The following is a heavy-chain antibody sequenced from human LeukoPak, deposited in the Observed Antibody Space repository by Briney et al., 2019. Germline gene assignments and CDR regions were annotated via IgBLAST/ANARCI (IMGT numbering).Heavy chain of an antibody. D-gene: IGHD2-2*01. V-gene: IGHV3-23*01. CDR3: AKGTPHQLLWGFDC. CDR1: GVTFSSYV. Sequence: GGSLRLSCAASGVTFSSYVMSWVRQAPGKGLEWVSAISGSGGSTYYADSVKGRFTISRDNSKNTLYLQMNSLRAEDTAVYYCAKGTPHQLLWGFDCWGQGTLVIVSS. J-gene: IGHJ4*02. CDR2: ISGSGGST.